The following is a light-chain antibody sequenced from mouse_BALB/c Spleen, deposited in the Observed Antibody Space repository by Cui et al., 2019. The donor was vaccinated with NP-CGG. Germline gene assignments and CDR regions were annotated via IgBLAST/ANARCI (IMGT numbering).Light chain of an antibody. Sequence: QAVVPQESVLTTSPGETVTLTCRSSTGAITTNNYANWVQEKPDHLFAGLIGGTNNRAPGIPARFSGSLIGNKAALTITGAQTEDEAIYFCALWYSNHWVFGGGTKLTVL. J-gene: IGLJ1*01. CDR3: ALWYSNHWV. CDR1: TGAITTNNY. CDR2: GTN. V-gene: IGLV1*01.